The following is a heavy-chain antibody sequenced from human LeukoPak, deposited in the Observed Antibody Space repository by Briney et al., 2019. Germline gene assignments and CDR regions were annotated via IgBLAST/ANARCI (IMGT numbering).Heavy chain of an antibody. D-gene: IGHD3-9*01. V-gene: IGHV3-30*02. CDR1: GFTFSSYG. CDR2: IRYDGSNK. Sequence: PGGSLRLSCAASGFTFSSYGMLWVRQAPGKGLEWVAFIRYDGSNKYYADSVKGRFTISRDNSKNTLYLQMNSLRAEDTAVYYCARGDFDWLLFSYFDYWGQGTLVTVSS. CDR3: ARGDFDWLLFSYFDY. J-gene: IGHJ4*02.